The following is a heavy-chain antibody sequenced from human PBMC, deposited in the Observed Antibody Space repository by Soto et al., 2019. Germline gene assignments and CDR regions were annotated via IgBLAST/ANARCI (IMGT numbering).Heavy chain of an antibody. Sequence: PLEILSLTCAVYGGSFSGYYWSWIRQPPGKGLEWIGEINHSGSTNYNPSLKSRVTISVDTSKSQFSLKLSSVTAADTAIYYCARGVSNYDFWSGYSHYYYYMDVWGKGTTVTVSS. D-gene: IGHD3-3*01. CDR1: GGSFSGYY. CDR2: INHSGST. CDR3: ARGVSNYDFWSGYSHYYYYMDV. J-gene: IGHJ6*03. V-gene: IGHV4-34*01.